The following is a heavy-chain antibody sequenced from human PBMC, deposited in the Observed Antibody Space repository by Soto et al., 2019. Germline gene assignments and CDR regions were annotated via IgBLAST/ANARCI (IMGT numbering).Heavy chain of an antibody. CDR1: GGSFSGHS. D-gene: IGHD3-22*01. J-gene: IGHJ5*01. CDR3: STRAYDTNGYYRFDP. V-gene: IGHV4-34*01. CDR2: INHSGRV. Sequence: SETLSLTCAVYGGSFSGHSWTWIRQSPGKGLEWIGDINHSGRVNYSPSLKSRVTISLDTSKNQFSLTLSAVTAADTAMYYCSTRAYDTNGYYRFDPWGQGTLVTVST.